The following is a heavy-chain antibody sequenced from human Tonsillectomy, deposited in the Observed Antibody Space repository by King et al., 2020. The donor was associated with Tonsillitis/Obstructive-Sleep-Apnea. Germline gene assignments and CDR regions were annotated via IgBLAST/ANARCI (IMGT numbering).Heavy chain of an antibody. Sequence: QLQQWGAGLLKPSETLSLTCAVHGGSFSGNYWTWIRQPPGKGLEWIGEINHSGGTKYNPSLKGRATISVDTPKSQFSLMLNSVTAADPAVYYCAGVGNCSSTGCFDYWGQGTLVTVSS. V-gene: IGHV4-34*01. CDR3: AGVGNCSSTGCFDY. CDR1: GGSFSGNY. D-gene: IGHD2-2*03. J-gene: IGHJ4*02. CDR2: INHSGGT.